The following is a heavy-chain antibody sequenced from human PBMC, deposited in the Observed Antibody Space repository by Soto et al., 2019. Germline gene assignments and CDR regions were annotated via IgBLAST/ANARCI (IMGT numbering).Heavy chain of an antibody. D-gene: IGHD6-19*01. CDR2: IIPIFGTA. CDR1: GGTFSSYA. CDR3: ASWLVGGWGDDY. J-gene: IGHJ4*02. V-gene: IGHV1-69*12. Sequence: QVQLVQSGAEVKKPGSSVKVSCKASGGTFSSYAISWVRQAPGQGLEWMGGIIPIFGTANYAQKFQGRVTITGDESTSTAYMELSSLRSEDAAVYYWASWLVGGWGDDYWGQGTLVTVSS.